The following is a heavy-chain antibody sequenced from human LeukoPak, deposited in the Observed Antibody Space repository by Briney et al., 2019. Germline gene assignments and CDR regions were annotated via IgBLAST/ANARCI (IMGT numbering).Heavy chain of an antibody. CDR1: GGSISSSNW. CDR3: ARAIGSGYDYNSDYLDY. Sequence: SETLSLTCAVSGGSISSSNWWSWVRQPPGKGLEWIGEIYHSGSTNYNPSLKSRVTISVDTSKNQFSLKLSSVTAADTAVYYCARAIGSGYDYNSDYLDYWGQGTLVTVSS. D-gene: IGHD5-12*01. V-gene: IGHV4-4*02. CDR2: IYHSGST. J-gene: IGHJ4*02.